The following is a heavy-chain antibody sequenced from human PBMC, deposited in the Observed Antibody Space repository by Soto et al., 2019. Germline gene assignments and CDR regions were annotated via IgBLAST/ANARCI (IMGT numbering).Heavy chain of an antibody. CDR3: AGGGSYSSDWFAP. CDR2: ISSSSSYI. V-gene: IGHV3-21*01. J-gene: IGHJ5*02. CDR1: GFTFSSYS. Sequence: EVQLVESGGGLVKPGGSLRLSCAASGFTFSSYSMNWVRQAPGKGLEWVSSISSSSSYIYYADSVKGRFTISRDNVKHSLYLQMNSLRAEDTAVYYCAGGGSYSSDWFAPWGQGTLVTVSS. D-gene: IGHD1-26*01.